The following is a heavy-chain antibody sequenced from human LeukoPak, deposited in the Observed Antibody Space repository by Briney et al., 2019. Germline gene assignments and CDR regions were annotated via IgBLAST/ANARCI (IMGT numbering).Heavy chain of an antibody. D-gene: IGHD2-2*01. CDR1: GFTFSDHY. J-gene: IGHJ4*02. V-gene: IGHV4-34*08. Sequence: GSLRLSCAASGFTFSDHYMDWVRQAAGKGLEWVGEMSSHSGTANYSPSLIRRVTISIDKSKNQFSLRLSSVTAADTAVYYCAKIYCSSVTCYFDLWGQGTLVTVSS. CDR2: MSSHSGTA. CDR3: AKIYCSSVTCYFDL.